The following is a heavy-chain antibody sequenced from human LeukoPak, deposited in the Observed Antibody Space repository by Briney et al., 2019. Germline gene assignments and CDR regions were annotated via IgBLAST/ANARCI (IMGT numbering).Heavy chain of an antibody. V-gene: IGHV4-34*01. CDR1: AESYSHYY. CDR2: INHRGTT. D-gene: IGHD3-16*01. CDR3: ATMSPNGYTGLIGAVVGYFEN. Sequence: SETLSLTCAVYAESYSHYYWTWIRQAPGKGLEWLGEINHRGTTNFNLSLKSRATISLDTSKHQFSLKLTSVSAADTAVYYCATMSPNGYTGLIGAVVGYFENWGQGTLVTVSS. J-gene: IGHJ4*02.